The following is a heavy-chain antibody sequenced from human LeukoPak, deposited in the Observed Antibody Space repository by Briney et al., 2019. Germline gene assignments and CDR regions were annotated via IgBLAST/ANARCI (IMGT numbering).Heavy chain of an antibody. J-gene: IGHJ4*02. D-gene: IGHD3-10*01. CDR2: ISWNSGSI. CDR3: AREIRHPMVRGVTPYLDY. Sequence: QPGRSLRLSCAASGFTFDDYAMHWVRQAPGKGLEWVSGISWNSGSIGYADSVKGRFTISRDNSKNTLYLQMNSLRAEDTAVYYCAREIRHPMVRGVTPYLDYWGQGTLVTVSS. V-gene: IGHV3-9*01. CDR1: GFTFDDYA.